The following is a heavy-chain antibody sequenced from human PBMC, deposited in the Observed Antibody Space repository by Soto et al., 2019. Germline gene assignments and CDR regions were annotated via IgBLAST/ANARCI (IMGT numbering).Heavy chain of an antibody. J-gene: IGHJ5*02. D-gene: IGHD3-22*01. CDR2: IYYSGST. CDR1: GGSISSGGYY. V-gene: IGHV4-31*03. Sequence: QVQLQESGPGLVKPSQTLSLTCTVSGGSISSGGYYWSWIRQHPGKGLEWIGYIYYSGSTYYNPSHXSRVTISVDTXXNXFYXKLSSVTAADTAVYYCAREGYYYDSSGYPTGWFDPWGQGTLVTVSS. CDR3: AREGYYYDSSGYPTGWFDP.